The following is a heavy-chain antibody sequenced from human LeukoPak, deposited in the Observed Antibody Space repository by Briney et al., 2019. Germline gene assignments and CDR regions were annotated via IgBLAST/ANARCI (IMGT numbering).Heavy chain of an antibody. CDR3: ARGESGYSYGSDY. CDR1: GVSISSSNSY. D-gene: IGHD5-18*01. J-gene: IGHJ4*02. CDR2: IYYSGNT. V-gene: IGHV4-39*01. Sequence: SETLSLTCTVSGVSISSSNSYWGWIRQPPGKGLEWIGSIYYSGNTYYNASLKSQVSISIDTSKNQFSLRLTSVTAADTAVYYCARGESGYSYGSDYWGQGTLVTVSS.